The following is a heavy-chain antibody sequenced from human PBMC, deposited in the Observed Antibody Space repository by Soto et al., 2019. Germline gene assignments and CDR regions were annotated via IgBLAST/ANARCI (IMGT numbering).Heavy chain of an antibody. J-gene: IGHJ4*02. Sequence: QVQLQESGPGLVKASETLSLTCSVSGASISDYYWTWIRQPPGKGLEWIGYIYDSGSTNYNPSLKSRVSMSLDTSKNQFSLKVTSVTAADPAVYYCARFFEDFSTEVGSHIDSWGQGTLVTVSS. CDR1: GASISDYY. CDR3: ARFFEDFSTEVGSHIDS. D-gene: IGHD3-3*01. CDR2: IYDSGST. V-gene: IGHV4-59*08.